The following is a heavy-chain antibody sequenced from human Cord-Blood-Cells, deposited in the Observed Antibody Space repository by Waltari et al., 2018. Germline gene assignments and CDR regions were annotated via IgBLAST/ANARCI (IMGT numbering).Heavy chain of an antibody. CDR2: INHSGST. J-gene: IGHJ4*02. D-gene: IGHD4-4*01. V-gene: IGHV4-34*01. CDR3: ARGLYSNYFDY. Sequence: QVQLQQWGAGLLKPSETLSLTCAVYGGSFSGYYWSWIRQPPGKGLEWIGEINHSGSTNYNPSRKSRVTISVDTSKNQFSLKLSSVTAADTAVYYCARGLYSNYFDYWGQGTLVTVSS. CDR1: GGSFSGYY.